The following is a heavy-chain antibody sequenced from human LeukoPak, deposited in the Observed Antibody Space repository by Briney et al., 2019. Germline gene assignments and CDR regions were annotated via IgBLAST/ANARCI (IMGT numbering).Heavy chain of an antibody. Sequence: SETLSLTCAVYGGSFSGYYWSWIRQPPGKGLEWIGEINHSGSTNYNPSLKSRVTISVDTSKNQFSLKLSSVTAADTAVYYCVREGGLRYFDWLFDYFDYWGQGTLVTVSS. J-gene: IGHJ4*02. CDR1: GGSFSGYY. V-gene: IGHV4-34*01. D-gene: IGHD3-9*01. CDR3: VREGGLRYFDWLFDYFDY. CDR2: INHSGST.